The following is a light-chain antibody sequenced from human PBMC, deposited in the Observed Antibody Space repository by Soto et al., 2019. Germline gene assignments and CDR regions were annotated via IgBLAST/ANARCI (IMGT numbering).Light chain of an antibody. CDR1: QSVSSSY. CDR2: GSS. Sequence: EIVLTQSPGTLSLSPGERATLSCRASQSVSSSYLTWYQQKPGQAPRVLVYGSSRRATGIPDRFSGSGSGTDFTLTISRLEPEDVAVDYCQQYGRSPGYTFGQGTKLEIK. J-gene: IGKJ2*01. CDR3: QQYGRSPGYT. V-gene: IGKV3-20*01.